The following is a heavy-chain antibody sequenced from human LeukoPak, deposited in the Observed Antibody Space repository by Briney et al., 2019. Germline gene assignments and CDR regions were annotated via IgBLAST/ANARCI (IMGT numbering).Heavy chain of an antibody. D-gene: IGHD6-19*01. CDR3: AKDSQWLVTSGGHNY. V-gene: IGHV3-9*01. CDR1: GFTFDDYA. CDR2: ISWNSGSI. Sequence: GGSLRLSCAASGFTFDDYAMHWVRQAPGKGLEWVSGISWNSGSIGYADSVKGRFTISRDNAKNSLYLQMNSLRAEDTALYYCAKDSQWLVTSGGHNYWGQGTLVTVSS. J-gene: IGHJ4*02.